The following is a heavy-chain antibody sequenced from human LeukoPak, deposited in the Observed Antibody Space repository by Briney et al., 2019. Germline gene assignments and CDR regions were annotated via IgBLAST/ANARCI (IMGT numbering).Heavy chain of an antibody. CDR2: MYDSWST. CDR3: ARCSSRAPPDYYGMDV. J-gene: IGHJ6*02. Sequence: PSETLSLTCSVSRGSMNSYYCGWIRHPPAQGRVWIGYMYDSWSTNHNPSLRRRVTIPLDTSKNQFSLKLSSVPAADTAVYYCARCSSRAPPDYYGMDVWGPGTTVSVS. CDR1: RGSMNSYY. D-gene: IGHD6-13*01. V-gene: IGHV4-59*01.